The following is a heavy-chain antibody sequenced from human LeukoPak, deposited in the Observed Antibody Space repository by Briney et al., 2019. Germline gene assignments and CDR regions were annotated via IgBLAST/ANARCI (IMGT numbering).Heavy chain of an antibody. V-gene: IGHV3-21*01. Sequence: SVGSLRLSCAASGFTFSSYNMNWVRQTPGQGLEWVSSIPSGSSHIYYAESVKGRFTISRDNAKRSLYLQMNGLRAEDTAVYYCARDPYSGSYGADYYYYMDVWGKGTTVTISS. J-gene: IGHJ6*03. D-gene: IGHD1-26*01. CDR3: ARDPYSGSYGADYYYYMDV. CDR1: GFTFSSYN. CDR2: IPSGSSHI.